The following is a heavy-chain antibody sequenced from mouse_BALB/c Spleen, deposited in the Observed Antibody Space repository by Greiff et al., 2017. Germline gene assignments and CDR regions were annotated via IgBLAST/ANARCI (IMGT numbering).Heavy chain of an antibody. CDR2: INPYNGAT. CDR3: AGNRYDVNYYAMDY. V-gene: IGHV1-31*01. J-gene: IGHJ4*01. CDR1: GYSFTGYY. D-gene: IGHD2-14*01. Sequence: EVQLQESGPELVKPGASVKISCKASGYSFTGYYMHWVKQSHVKSLEWIGRINPYNGATSYNQNFKDKASLTVDKSSSTAYMELHSLTSEDSAVYYCAGNRYDVNYYAMDYWGQGTSVTVSS.